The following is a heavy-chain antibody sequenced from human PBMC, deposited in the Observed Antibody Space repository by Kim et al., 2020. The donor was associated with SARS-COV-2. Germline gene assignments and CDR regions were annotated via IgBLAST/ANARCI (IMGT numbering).Heavy chain of an antibody. CDR3: ARHLGGYCSSTSCPPTPNWVYP. CDR1: GFTFSSYA. D-gene: IGHD2-2*01. J-gene: IGHJ5*02. Sequence: GGSLRLSCAASGFTFSSYAMHWVRQAPGKGLEWVAVISYDGSNKYYADSVKGRFTISRDNSKNTLYLQMNSLRAEDTAVYYCARHLGGYCSSTSCPPTPNWVYPWGGGTLVTVSS. V-gene: IGHV3-30*04. CDR2: ISYDGSNK.